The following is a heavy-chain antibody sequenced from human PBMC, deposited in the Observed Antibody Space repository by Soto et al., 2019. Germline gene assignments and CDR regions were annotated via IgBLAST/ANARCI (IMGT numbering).Heavy chain of an antibody. J-gene: IGHJ6*02. CDR1: GYTFTGHY. D-gene: IGHD3-10*01. Sequence: QVQLVQSGAEVKPPGASVKVSCKASGYTFTGHYMHWVRQVSGRRLEFLGWLKPDNGGTYYAPRFHGRVTFTRDTSNPTAYMEMSGLHSDDTAVYFCARDLCPLGSGSPCPTFGMDLWGQGTTVAVSS. CDR3: ARDLCPLGSGSPCPTFGMDL. CDR2: LKPDNGGT. V-gene: IGHV1-2*02.